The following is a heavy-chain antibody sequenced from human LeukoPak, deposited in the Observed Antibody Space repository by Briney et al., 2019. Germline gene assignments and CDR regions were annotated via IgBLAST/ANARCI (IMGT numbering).Heavy chain of an antibody. J-gene: IGHJ4*02. CDR1: GFTFSNYA. V-gene: IGHV3-30*02. CDR2: IYRDGSNE. CDR3: ANDFWVMDDN. D-gene: IGHD7-27*01. Sequence: GGSLRLSCAATGFTFSNYAMHWVRQAPGKGLEWVAYIYRDGSNEQYSDSVKGRFTISRDNTKDILFLQMNSLRVEDTAVYYCANDFWVMDDNWGQGTLVTVSS.